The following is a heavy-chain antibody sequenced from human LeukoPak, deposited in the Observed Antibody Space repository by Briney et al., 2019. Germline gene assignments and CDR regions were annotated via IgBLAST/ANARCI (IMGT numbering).Heavy chain of an antibody. V-gene: IGHV3-23*01. Sequence: GGSLRLSCAASGFTFSSYAMSWVRQAPGKGLEWVSAISGSGGSTYYADSVKGRFTISRDNAKNSLYLQINSLRAEDTAVYYCARDASLYCSGNDCYWAFDRWGQGTLVTVSS. CDR3: ARDASLYCSGNDCYWAFDR. J-gene: IGHJ5*02. D-gene: IGHD2-2*01. CDR2: ISGSGGST. CDR1: GFTFSSYA.